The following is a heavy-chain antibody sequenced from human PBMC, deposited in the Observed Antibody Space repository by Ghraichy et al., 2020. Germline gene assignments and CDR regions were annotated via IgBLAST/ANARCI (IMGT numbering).Heavy chain of an antibody. J-gene: IGHJ4*02. Sequence: ASVKVSCKASGYTFTGYYLQWVRQAPGQGLEWMGWINPNSGGTNYAQKFQGRVTMTTDTSISTAYMELSRLTSDDTAVYYCATGSHYGGNPDFDYWGQGTLVTVSS. D-gene: IGHD4-23*01. CDR2: INPNSGGT. V-gene: IGHV1-2*02. CDR1: GYTFTGYY. CDR3: ATGSHYGGNPDFDY.